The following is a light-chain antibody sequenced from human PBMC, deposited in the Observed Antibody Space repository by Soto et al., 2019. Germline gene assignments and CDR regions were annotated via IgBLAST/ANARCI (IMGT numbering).Light chain of an antibody. J-gene: IGKJ4*01. CDR1: QSVSSSY. CDR2: GAS. CDR3: QQYGSSPLT. V-gene: IGKV3-20*01. Sequence: IVLTQSPGTLSLSPGERATLSCRASQSVSSSYLAWYQQKPGQAPRLLIYGASSRATGIPDRFSGRGSGTDCTLTISRLEPEDFAVYYCQQYGSSPLTFGGGTKVDIK.